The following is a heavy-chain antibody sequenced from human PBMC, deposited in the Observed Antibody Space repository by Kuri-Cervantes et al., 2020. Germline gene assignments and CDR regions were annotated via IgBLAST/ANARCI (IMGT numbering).Heavy chain of an antibody. CDR2: MNPNSGNT. D-gene: IGHD5-18*01. CDR3: ARDLPAMASTSNRKRWFDP. CDR1: GYTFTSYD. Sequence: ASVKVSCKASGYTFTSYDINWVRQATGQGLEWMGWMNPNSGNTGYAQKFQGRVTMTRNTSISTAYMELSRLTSDDTAVYYCARDLPAMASTSNRKRWFDPWGQGTLVTVSS. J-gene: IGHJ5*02. V-gene: IGHV1-8*01.